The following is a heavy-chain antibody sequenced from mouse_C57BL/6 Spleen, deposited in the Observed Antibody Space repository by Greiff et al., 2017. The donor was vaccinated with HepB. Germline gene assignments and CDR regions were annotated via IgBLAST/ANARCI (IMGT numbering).Heavy chain of an antibody. D-gene: IGHD2-5*01. V-gene: IGHV1-55*01. CDR3: ASRSNYYFDY. CDR1: GYTFTSYW. Sequence: QVQLKQPGAELVKPGASVKMSCKASGYTFTSYWITWVKQRPGQGLVWIGDNYPGSGSTNYNEKFKSKATLTVDTSSSTAYMQLSSLTSEDSAVYYCASRSNYYFDYWGQGTTLTVSS. J-gene: IGHJ2*01. CDR2: NYPGSGST.